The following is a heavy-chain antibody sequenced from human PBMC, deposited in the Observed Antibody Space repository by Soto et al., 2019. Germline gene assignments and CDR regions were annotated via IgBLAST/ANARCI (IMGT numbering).Heavy chain of an antibody. V-gene: IGHV3-23*01. CDR1: GFTFSSYA. J-gene: IGHJ5*02. D-gene: IGHD6-19*01. CDR2: ISGSGGST. CDR3: AKDLPGIAVAGTDWFDP. Sequence: GGSLRLSCAASGFTFSSYAMSWVRQAPGKGLEWVSAISGSGGSTYYADSVKGRFTISRDNSKNTLYLQMNSLRAEDTAVYYCAKDLPGIAVAGTDWFDPWGQGTLVTVSS.